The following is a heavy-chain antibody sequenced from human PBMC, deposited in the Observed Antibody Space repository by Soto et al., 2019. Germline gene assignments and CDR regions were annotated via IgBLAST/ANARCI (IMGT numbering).Heavy chain of an antibody. CDR3: ARHATRSYDY. V-gene: IGHV4-59*08. CDR2: ICYNGNT. CDR1: RGSISTYY. Sequence: PSETLSLTCTVSRGSISTYYWSWIRQPPGKGLECIGYICYNGNTNYNPSLKSRVTISVDTSKNQFTLSLNSVTAADTAVYYCARHATRSYDYWGQGTLVTVSS. J-gene: IGHJ4*02.